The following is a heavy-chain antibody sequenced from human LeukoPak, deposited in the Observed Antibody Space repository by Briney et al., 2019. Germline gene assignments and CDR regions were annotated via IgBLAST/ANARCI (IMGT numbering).Heavy chain of an antibody. CDR1: GGSVSDFY. J-gene: IGHJ4*02. Sequence: SETLSLTCTVSGGSVSDFYWSWIRQSPGKGLEWIGYIYYTGSTSYNPSLRSRVTMSADTSKNQFSLKLSSVTAADTAVYYCASRKLGNDYWGQGTLVTVSS. V-gene: IGHV4-59*02. D-gene: IGHD7-27*01. CDR2: IYYTGST. CDR3: ASRKLGNDY.